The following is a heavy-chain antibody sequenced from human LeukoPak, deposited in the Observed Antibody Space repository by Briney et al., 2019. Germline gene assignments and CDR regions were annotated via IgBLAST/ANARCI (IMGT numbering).Heavy chain of an antibody. Sequence: ASVKVSCKASGGTFSSYAISWVRQAPGQGLEWMGWISAYNGNTNYAQKLQGRVTMTTDTSTSTAYMELRSLRSDDAAVYYRARHYYDSSGYYYEYYFDYWGQGTLVTVSS. V-gene: IGHV1-18*01. CDR1: GGTFSSYA. J-gene: IGHJ4*02. CDR3: ARHYYDSSGYYYEYYFDY. D-gene: IGHD3-22*01. CDR2: ISAYNGNT.